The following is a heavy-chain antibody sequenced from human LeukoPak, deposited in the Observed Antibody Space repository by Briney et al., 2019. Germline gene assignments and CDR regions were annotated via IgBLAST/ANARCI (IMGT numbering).Heavy chain of an antibody. CDR3: ARALGYSSSQVYNY. J-gene: IGHJ4*02. D-gene: IGHD6-6*01. Sequence: PSETLSLTCAVYGGSFSGYYWSWIRQPPGKGLEWIGEINHSGSTNYNLSLKSRVTISVDTSKNQFSLKLSSVTAADTAVYYCARALGYSSSQVYNYWGQGTLVTVSS. V-gene: IGHV4-34*01. CDR1: GGSFSGYY. CDR2: INHSGST.